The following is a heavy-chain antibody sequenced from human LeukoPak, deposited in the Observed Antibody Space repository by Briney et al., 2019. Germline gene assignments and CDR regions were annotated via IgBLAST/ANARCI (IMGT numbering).Heavy chain of an antibody. J-gene: IGHJ4*02. CDR2: IYYSGST. V-gene: IGHV4-59*08. D-gene: IGHD2-15*01. CDR3: ARHSSGYCSGGSCHYFDY. Sequence: SETLSLTCTVSGGSISSHYWSWIRQPPGKGLEWIGYIYYSGSTYYNPSLRSRVTISVDTSKNLFSLKLTSVTAADTAVYYCARHSSGYCSGGSCHYFDYWGQGTLVTVSS. CDR1: GGSISSHY.